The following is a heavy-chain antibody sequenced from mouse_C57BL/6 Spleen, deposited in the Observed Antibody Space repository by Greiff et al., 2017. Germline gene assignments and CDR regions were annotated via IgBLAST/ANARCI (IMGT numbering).Heavy chain of an antibody. CDR3: ARSDYYGSSAWFAY. CDR2: TRNKANGYTT. CDR1: GFTFTDYY. D-gene: IGHD1-1*01. Sequence: EVKLMESGGGLVQPGGSLSLSCAASGFTFTDYYMCWVRPPPGKALEWLGFTRNKANGYTTEYSASVKGRFTISRDNSQSILYLQMNALIAEDISTDYSARSDYYGSSAWFAYGGQGTLVTVSA. V-gene: IGHV7-3*01. J-gene: IGHJ3*01.